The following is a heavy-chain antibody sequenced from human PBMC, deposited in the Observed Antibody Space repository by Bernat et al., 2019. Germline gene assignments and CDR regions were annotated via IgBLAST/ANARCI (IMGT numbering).Heavy chain of an antibody. J-gene: IGHJ1*01. CDR2: ISGSGGNT. Sequence: EVQLLESGGGLVQPGGSLRLSCAASGFTFSSYAMSWVRQAPGKGLEWVSSISGSGGNTNYADSVKGRLTISRDNSKNTLYLQMNSLRAEDTAVFYCAKDYYYGSGSYSTVFQHWGQGTLVTVSS. CDR3: AKDYYYGSGSYSTVFQH. CDR1: GFTFSSYA. D-gene: IGHD3-10*01. V-gene: IGHV3-23*01.